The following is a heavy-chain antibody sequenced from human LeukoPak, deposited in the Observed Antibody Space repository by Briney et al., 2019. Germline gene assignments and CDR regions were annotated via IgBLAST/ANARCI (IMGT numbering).Heavy chain of an antibody. CDR2: ISYDGSNK. CDR1: GFTFSSYA. V-gene: IGHV3-30-3*01. Sequence: GGSPRLSCAASGFTFSSYAMHWVRQAPGKGLEWVAVISYDGSNKYYADSVKGRFTISRDNSKNTLYLQMNSLRAEDTAVYYCARDHDSSGYYYVPPSWCDYWGQGTLVTVSS. J-gene: IGHJ4*02. CDR3: ARDHDSSGYYYVPPSWCDY. D-gene: IGHD3-22*01.